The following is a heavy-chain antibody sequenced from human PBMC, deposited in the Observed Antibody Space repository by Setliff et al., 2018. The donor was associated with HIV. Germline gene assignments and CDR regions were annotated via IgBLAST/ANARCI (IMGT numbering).Heavy chain of an antibody. CDR1: GGSISSHY. D-gene: IGHD5-12*01. J-gene: IGHJ4*02. CDR3: ARSTPSVGYISEH. Sequence: SETLSLTCTVSGGSISSHYWSWIRQPPGKGLEWIGSIYYSGNTNYSPSLKSRIAISRDTSKNQFSLKLNSVTAADAAVYYCARSTPSVGYISEHWGQGTLVTVS. V-gene: IGHV4-59*11. CDR2: IYYSGNT.